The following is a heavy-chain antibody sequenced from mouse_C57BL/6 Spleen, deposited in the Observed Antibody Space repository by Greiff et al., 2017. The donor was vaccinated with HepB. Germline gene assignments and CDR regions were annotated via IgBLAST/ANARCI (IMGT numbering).Heavy chain of an antibody. V-gene: IGHV14-4*01. CDR1: GFNIKDDY. CDR3: TTGDFSRFAY. CDR2: IDPENGDT. Sequence: EVQGVESGAELVRPGASVKLSCTASGFNIKDDYMHWVKQRPEQGLEWIGWIDPENGDTEYASKFQGKATITADTSSNTAYLQLSSLTSEDTAVYYCTTGDFSRFAYWGQGTLVTVSA. D-gene: IGHD2-13*01. J-gene: IGHJ3*01.